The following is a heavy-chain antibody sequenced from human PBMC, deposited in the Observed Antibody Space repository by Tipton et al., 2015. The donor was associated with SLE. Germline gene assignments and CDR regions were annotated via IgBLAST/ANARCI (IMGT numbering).Heavy chain of an antibody. CDR3: AREDTIFGVVTD. V-gene: IGHV3-23*01. CDR2: ISNDGSTT. Sequence: SLRLSCAASGFTFRYYALSWVRQAPGKGLAWVSRISNDGSTTNYADSVKGRFTISRDNSKNTLYLQMNSLRAEDTAVYYCAREDTIFGVVTDWGQGTLVTVSS. J-gene: IGHJ4*02. CDR1: GFTFRYYA. D-gene: IGHD3-3*01.